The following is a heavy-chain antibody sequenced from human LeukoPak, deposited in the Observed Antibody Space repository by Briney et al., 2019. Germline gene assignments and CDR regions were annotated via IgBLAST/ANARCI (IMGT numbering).Heavy chain of an antibody. CDR2: ISGSGGST. CDR3: AKDLALPYYYDSSGYYFDY. CDR1: GFTFSSYA. Sequence: PGGSLRLSCAASGFTFSSYAMSWVRQAPGKGLEWVSAISGSGGSTYYADSVKGRFTISRDNSKNTLYLQMNSLRAEDTAVYYCAKDLALPYYYDSSGYYFDYWGQGTLVTVSS. J-gene: IGHJ4*02. V-gene: IGHV3-23*01. D-gene: IGHD3-22*01.